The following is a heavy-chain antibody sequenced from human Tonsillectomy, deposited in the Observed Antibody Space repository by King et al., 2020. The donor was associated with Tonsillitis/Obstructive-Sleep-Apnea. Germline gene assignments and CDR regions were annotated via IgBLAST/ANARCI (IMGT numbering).Heavy chain of an antibody. J-gene: IGHJ4*02. CDR1: GFSLSTSGVG. Sequence: TLKESGPTLVKPTQTLTLTCTFSGFSLSTSGVGVGWIRQPPGKALEWLALIYWDDDKRYSPSLKSRLTVTKDTSKNQVVLTMTNMDPVDTATYYSAHSQWDFWSGYPTSYFDYWGQGTLVTVSS. V-gene: IGHV2-5*02. CDR2: IYWDDDK. D-gene: IGHD3-3*01. CDR3: AHSQWDFWSGYPTSYFDY.